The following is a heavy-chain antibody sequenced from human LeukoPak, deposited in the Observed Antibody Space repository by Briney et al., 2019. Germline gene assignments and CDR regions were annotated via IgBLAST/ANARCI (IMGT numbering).Heavy chain of an antibody. Sequence: GGSLRLSCAAAGFTLSRYWMSWVRQAKGKGLECVAKIREDGSEKHYVDSVKGRFIISRDNAKNSLYLQMNSLRAEDTAVYYCARRAGAYSHPYDYWGQGTLVTVSS. CDR2: IREDGSEK. CDR3: ARRAGAYSHPYDY. D-gene: IGHD4/OR15-4a*01. CDR1: GFTLSRYW. V-gene: IGHV3-7*03. J-gene: IGHJ4*02.